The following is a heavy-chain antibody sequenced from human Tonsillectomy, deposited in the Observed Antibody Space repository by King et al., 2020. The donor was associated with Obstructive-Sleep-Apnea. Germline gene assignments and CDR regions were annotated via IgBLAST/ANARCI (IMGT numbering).Heavy chain of an antibody. CDR3: ARVMGQHYYDSPPDAFDI. J-gene: IGHJ3*02. D-gene: IGHD3-22*01. CDR2: IYYSGST. Sequence: LQLQESGPGLVKPSETLSLTCTVSGGSISSSSYYWGWIRQPPGKGLEWIGSIYYSGSTYYNPSLKSRLNISVDTSKNQFSLKLSSVTAADTAVYYCARVMGQHYYDSPPDAFDIWGQGTMVTVSS. V-gene: IGHV4-39*07. CDR1: GGSISSSSYY.